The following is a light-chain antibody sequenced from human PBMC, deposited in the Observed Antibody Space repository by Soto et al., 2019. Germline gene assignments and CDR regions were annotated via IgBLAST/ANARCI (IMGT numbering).Light chain of an antibody. CDR2: KAS. V-gene: IGKV1-5*03. CDR1: QSIGTW. CDR3: QQFGT. J-gene: IGKJ1*01. Sequence: DIQMTQSPSTLSASVGDRITITCRASQSIGTWLAWNQQKPGKAPKLLIYKASSLQSGVPSRFSGSGSGTEFTLTISSLQPDDFATYYCQQFGTFGQGTKVEIK.